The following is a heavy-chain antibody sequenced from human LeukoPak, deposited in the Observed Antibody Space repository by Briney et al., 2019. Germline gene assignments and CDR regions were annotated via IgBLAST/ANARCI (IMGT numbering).Heavy chain of an antibody. Sequence: GGSLRLSCAASGFTFSSYSMNWVRQAPGKGLEWVSYISSSSSTIYYADSVKGRFTISRDNAKNSLYPQMNSLRAEDTAVYYCARDRYCSSTSCRYFDYWGQGTLVTVSS. J-gene: IGHJ4*02. V-gene: IGHV3-48*01. CDR3: ARDRYCSSTSCRYFDY. D-gene: IGHD2-2*01. CDR2: ISSSSSTI. CDR1: GFTFSSYS.